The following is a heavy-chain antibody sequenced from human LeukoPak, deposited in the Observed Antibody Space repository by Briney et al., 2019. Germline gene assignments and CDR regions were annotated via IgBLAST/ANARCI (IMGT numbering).Heavy chain of an antibody. V-gene: IGHV3-30*03. CDR1: GFTFSSYG. CDR3: ARETPDSSSWTDFDY. D-gene: IGHD6-13*01. CDR2: ISYDAKSS. Sequence: GGSLRLSCVTSGFTFSSYGMHWVRQVPGKGLEWVAVISYDAKSSYHVDSVKGRFTISRDNSKNTLYLQMNSLRAEDTAVYYCARETPDSSSWTDFDYWGQGTLVTVSS. J-gene: IGHJ4*02.